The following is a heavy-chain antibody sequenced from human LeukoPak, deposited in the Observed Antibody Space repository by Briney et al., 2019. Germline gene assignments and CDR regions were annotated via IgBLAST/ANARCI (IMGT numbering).Heavy chain of an antibody. Sequence: SQTLSLTCIVLGGSFSNGGYYWSWIRQPPGKGLEWIGYIYYSGSTFYNPSLKSRVTISLDTSKSQFSLKVISVTAADTAVYYGARSKVKAFDPWGQGTLVTVSS. CDR3: ARSKVKAFDP. D-gene: IGHD4-11*01. J-gene: IGHJ5*02. V-gene: IGHV4-30-4*01. CDR2: IYYSGST. CDR1: GGSFSNGGYY.